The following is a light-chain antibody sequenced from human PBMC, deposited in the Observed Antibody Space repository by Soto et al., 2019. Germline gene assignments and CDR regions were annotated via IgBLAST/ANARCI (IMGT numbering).Light chain of an antibody. CDR2: DDS. J-gene: IGKJ1*01. CDR3: QQYDTYCT. V-gene: IGKV1-5*01. CDR1: QSILSW. Sequence: DIQMTQSPATLSASVGDRVTITCRASQSILSWLAWYQHKPGKAPKLLIYDDSSLESGVASRFSGSRSGTEFTLTISSLQPDDIATYYCQQYDTYCTFGQGTKVEI.